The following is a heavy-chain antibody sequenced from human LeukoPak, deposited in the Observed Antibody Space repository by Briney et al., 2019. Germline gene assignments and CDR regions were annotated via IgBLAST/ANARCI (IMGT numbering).Heavy chain of an antibody. CDR2: IYSSGST. CDR1: GDSISGYN. J-gene: IGHJ5*02. Sequence: PSETLSLTCTASGDSISGYNWSWIRQPPGKGLEWIGYIYSSGSTNYNPSLKSRVTISVVTSKNQLSLNLRSVTAADTAVYYCARHRPGFDPWGQGTLVTVSS. CDR3: ARHRPGFDP. V-gene: IGHV4-59*08.